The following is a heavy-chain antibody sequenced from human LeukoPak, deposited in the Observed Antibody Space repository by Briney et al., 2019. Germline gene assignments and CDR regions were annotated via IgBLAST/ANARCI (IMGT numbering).Heavy chain of an antibody. J-gene: IGHJ3*02. V-gene: IGHV3-23*01. CDR3: AKDQGLIYDILTGYYKGAFDI. CDR2: ISGSGGST. Sequence: GGSLRLSCAASGFTFSSYAMSWVRQAPGKGLEWVSAISGSGGSTYYADSVKGRFTISRDNSKNTLYLQMNSLRAEDTAVYYCAKDQGLIYDILTGYYKGAFDIWGQGTLVTVSS. D-gene: IGHD3-9*01. CDR1: GFTFSSYA.